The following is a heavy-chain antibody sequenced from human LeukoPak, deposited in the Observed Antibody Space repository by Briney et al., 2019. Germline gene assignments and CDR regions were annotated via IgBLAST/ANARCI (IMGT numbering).Heavy chain of an antibody. CDR3: ARDYAFDI. CDR2: IYYSGNT. J-gene: IGHJ3*02. CDR1: GDSISSYY. Sequence: SETLSLTCTVSGDSISSYYWSWIRQPPGKGLEWIGCIYYSGNTNYNPSLKSRVTISIDTSKNQFSLRLSSVTAADTAVYYCARDYAFDIWGQGTMVTVSS. V-gene: IGHV4-59*01.